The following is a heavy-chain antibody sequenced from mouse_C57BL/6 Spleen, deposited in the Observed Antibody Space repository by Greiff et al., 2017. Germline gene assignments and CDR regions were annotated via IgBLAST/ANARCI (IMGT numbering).Heavy chain of an antibody. V-gene: IGHV5-9*01. D-gene: IGHD2-2*01. CDR1: GFTFSSYT. J-gene: IGHJ2*01. Sequence: EVHLVESGGGLVKPGGSLKLSCAASGFTFSSYTMSWVRQTPEKRLEWVATISGGGGNTYYPDSVKGRFTISRDNAKNTLYLQMSSLRSEDTALYYCARWLRYFDYWGQGTTLTVSS. CDR2: ISGGGGNT. CDR3: ARWLRYFDY.